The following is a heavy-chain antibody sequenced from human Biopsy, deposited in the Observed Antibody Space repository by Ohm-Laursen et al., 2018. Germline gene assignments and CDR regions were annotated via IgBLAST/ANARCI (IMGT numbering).Heavy chain of an antibody. CDR2: IVVGGGNT. CDR3: ASRPNCGGDCSSGFDY. D-gene: IGHD2-21*02. J-gene: IGHJ4*02. Sequence: SVKVSCKVSGFTFNRSAMQWVRQARGQRLEWIGWIVVGGGNTNYAQKFQERVTITRDMSTSTAYMELSSLRSEDTAVYYCASRPNCGGDCSSGFDYWGQGTLVTVSS. CDR1: GFTFNRSA. V-gene: IGHV1-58*02.